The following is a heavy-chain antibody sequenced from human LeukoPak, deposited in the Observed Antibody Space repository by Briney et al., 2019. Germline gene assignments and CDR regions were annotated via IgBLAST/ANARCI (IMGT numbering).Heavy chain of an antibody. CDR2: IKQDGSKK. D-gene: IGHD5-24*01. V-gene: IGHV3-7*04. CDR1: GFPFSSYW. J-gene: IGHJ4*02. CDR3: TRVGYIDKGIDY. Sequence: GGSLRLSCVASGFPFSSYWMTWVRQAPGKGLEWVANIKQDGSKKSYVDSVKGRFTISRDKAKNSLYLQMNSLRAEDTAIYYCTRVGYIDKGIDYWGQGTLVTVSS.